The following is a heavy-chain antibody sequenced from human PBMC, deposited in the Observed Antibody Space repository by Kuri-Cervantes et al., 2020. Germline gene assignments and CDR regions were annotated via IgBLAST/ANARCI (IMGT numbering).Heavy chain of an antibody. D-gene: IGHD2-15*01. Sequence: ASVKVSCKASGYTFTSYYMHWVRQAPGQGLEWMGWISAYNGNTNYAQKLQGRVTMTTDTSTSTAYMELRSLRSDDTAVYYCARVGCSDSNCYWGFDYWGQGALVTVSS. CDR1: GYTFTSYY. V-gene: IGHV1-18*04. J-gene: IGHJ4*02. CDR3: ARVGCSDSNCYWGFDY. CDR2: ISAYNGNT.